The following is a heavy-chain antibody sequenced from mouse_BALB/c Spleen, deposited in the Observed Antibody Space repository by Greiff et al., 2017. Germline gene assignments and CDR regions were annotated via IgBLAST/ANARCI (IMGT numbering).Heavy chain of an antibody. CDR1: GYSITSDYA. V-gene: IGHV3-2*02. Sequence: VQLKQSGPGLVKPSQSLSLTCTVTGYSITSDYAWNWIRQFPGNKLEWMGYISYSGSTSYNPSLKSRISITRDTSKNQFFLQLNSVTTEDTATYYCAREGITTVVDGYFDVWGAGTTVTVSS. J-gene: IGHJ1*01. CDR3: AREGITTVVDGYFDV. CDR2: ISYSGST. D-gene: IGHD1-1*01.